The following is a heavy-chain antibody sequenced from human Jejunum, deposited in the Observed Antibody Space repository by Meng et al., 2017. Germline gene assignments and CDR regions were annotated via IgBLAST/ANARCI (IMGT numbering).Heavy chain of an antibody. CDR3: ARERQTSGEDY. J-gene: IGHJ4*02. CDR2: INTGNGKT. CDR1: GYTFTTNP. D-gene: IGHD2-15*01. V-gene: IGHV1-3*04. Sequence: QVQFVQSGAEVKKPGASVKVSCTASGYTFTTNPIHWVRQAPGQRLEWVGYINTGNGKTKYSQKFQGRVTITRDTSASTTYMELSSLRSEDTAVYFCARERQTSGEDYWGQGTLVTVSS.